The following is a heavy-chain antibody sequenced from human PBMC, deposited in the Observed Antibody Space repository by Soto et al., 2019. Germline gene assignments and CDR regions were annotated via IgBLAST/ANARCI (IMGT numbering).Heavy chain of an antibody. D-gene: IGHD3-9*01. CDR3: ARLVHDILTGYYYFDY. V-gene: IGHV4-39*01. Sequence: PSETLSLTCTVSGGSISSSSYYWGWIRQPPGKGLEWIGSIYYSGSTYYNPSLKSRVTISVDTSKNQFSLKLGSVTAADTAVYYCARLVHDILTGYYYFDYWGQGTLVTVS. J-gene: IGHJ4*02. CDR1: GGSISSSSYY. CDR2: IYYSGST.